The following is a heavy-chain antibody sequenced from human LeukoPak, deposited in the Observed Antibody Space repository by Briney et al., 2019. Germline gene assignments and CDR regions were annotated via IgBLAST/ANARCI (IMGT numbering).Heavy chain of an antibody. CDR1: GYTFTSYG. CDR3: ATTHGDYVLHYYFDY. V-gene: IGHV1-18*01. CDR2: ISAYNGNT. D-gene: IGHD4-17*01. J-gene: IGHJ4*02. Sequence: GASVKVSCKASGYTFTSYGISWVRQAPGQGLEWMGWISAYNGNTNYAQKLQGRVTITADKSTSTAYMELSSLRSEDTAVYYCATTHGDYVLHYYFDYWGQGTLVTVSS.